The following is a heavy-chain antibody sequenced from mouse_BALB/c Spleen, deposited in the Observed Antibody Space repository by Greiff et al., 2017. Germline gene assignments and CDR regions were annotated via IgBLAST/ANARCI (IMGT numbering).Heavy chain of an antibody. CDR2: ISSGSSTI. CDR1: GFTFSSFG. Sequence: EVQGVESGGGLVQPGGSRKLSCAASGFTFSSFGMHWVRQAPEKGLEWVAYISSGSSTIYYADTVKGRFTISRDNPKNTLFLQMTSLRSEDTAMYYCARGPLAMDYWGQGTSVTVSS. CDR3: ARGPLAMDY. J-gene: IGHJ4*01. V-gene: IGHV5-17*02.